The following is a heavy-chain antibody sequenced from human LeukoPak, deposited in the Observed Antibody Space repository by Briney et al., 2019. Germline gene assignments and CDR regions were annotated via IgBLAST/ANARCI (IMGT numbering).Heavy chain of an antibody. Sequence: ASVKVSCKASGYTFTTYDINWVRQATGQGLEWMGWVNPNSGVTRYAQKFQGRVTMTRNTSISTAYMELSSLRSEDTAVYYCARPSEGNWESNDAFDIWGQGTMVTVSS. CDR3: ARPSEGNWESNDAFDI. J-gene: IGHJ3*02. CDR1: GYTFTTYD. CDR2: VNPNSGVT. V-gene: IGHV1-8*01. D-gene: IGHD7-27*01.